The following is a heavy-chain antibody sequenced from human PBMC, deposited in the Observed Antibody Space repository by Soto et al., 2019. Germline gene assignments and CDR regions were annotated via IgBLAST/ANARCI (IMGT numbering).Heavy chain of an antibody. D-gene: IGHD3-16*02. Sequence: QVRLVQSGAEVKKPGASVKVSCKTSGYIFASHDINWVRQASGQGLEWMGWMNPTSGNTGYAQKFQDRVTLTRDTSMNTAYMELSSLRSDDTAVYYCTRRLSRWLKSEEDPREDFDYWGQGTLVSLSS. CDR2: MNPTSGNT. CDR3: TRRLSRWLKSEEDPREDFDY. V-gene: IGHV1-8*01. J-gene: IGHJ4*02. CDR1: GYIFASHD.